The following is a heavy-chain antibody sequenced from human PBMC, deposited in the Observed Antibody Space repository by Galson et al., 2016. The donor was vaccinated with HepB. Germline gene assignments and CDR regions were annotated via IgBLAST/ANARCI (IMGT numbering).Heavy chain of an antibody. Sequence: SLRLSCAASGFIFKNYWMAWVRQAPGQGLEWVANIKRDGGQKEYVDSVKGRFTISRDNARSLLYLQMYSLRVEDTAVYYCARDGDAYNFDYWGQGTLVTVSS. V-gene: IGHV3-7*01. CDR2: IKRDGGQK. D-gene: IGHD5-24*01. CDR1: GFIFKNYW. J-gene: IGHJ4*02. CDR3: ARDGDAYNFDY.